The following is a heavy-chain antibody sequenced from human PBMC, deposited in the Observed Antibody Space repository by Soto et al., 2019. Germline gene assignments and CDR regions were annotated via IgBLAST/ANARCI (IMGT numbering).Heavy chain of an antibody. J-gene: IGHJ4*02. D-gene: IGHD3-16*01. V-gene: IGHV1-69*13. CDR2: IIPIFGTA. Sequence: EASVKVSCKASGGTFSSYAISWVRQAPGQGLEWMGGIIPIFGTANYAQKFQGRVTITADESTSTAYMELSSLRSEDTAVYYCVYGPVGDFDYWGEGSRVTVSS. CDR1: GGTFSSYA. CDR3: VYGPVGDFDY.